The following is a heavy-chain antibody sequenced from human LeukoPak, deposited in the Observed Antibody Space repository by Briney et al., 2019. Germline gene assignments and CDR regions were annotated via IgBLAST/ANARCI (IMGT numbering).Heavy chain of an antibody. CDR3: ATKRGQGTQLNYNWFDP. CDR1: GFTFNSYA. V-gene: IGHV3-23*01. D-gene: IGHD1-1*01. J-gene: IGHJ5*02. CDR2: ISGGKDST. Sequence: GGSLTLSCAASGFTFNSYAMYWVRQAPGKGLEWVSSISGGKDSTYYADSVKGRFTISRDNSRSTLYLQMNNLRADDTALYYCATKRGQGTQLNYNWFDPRGQGTLVTVSS.